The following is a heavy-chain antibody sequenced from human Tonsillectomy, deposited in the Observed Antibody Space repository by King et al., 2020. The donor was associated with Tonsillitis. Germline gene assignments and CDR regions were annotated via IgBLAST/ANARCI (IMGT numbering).Heavy chain of an antibody. Sequence: VQLVESGGGLIQPGGSLRLSCAASGCTVSVTYRDNYMTWVGQAPGKGLVWVSITYGHSRTSFADSVEGRFSISRDNSKNTPYLQMDSLRAEDTAVYYCAREVISSTTYFYYSYMDVWGKGTTVTVSS. V-gene: IGHV3-53*01. CDR1: GCTVSVTYRDNY. CDR3: AREVISSTTYFYYSYMDV. CDR2: TYGHSRT. D-gene: IGHD2-21*01. J-gene: IGHJ6*03.